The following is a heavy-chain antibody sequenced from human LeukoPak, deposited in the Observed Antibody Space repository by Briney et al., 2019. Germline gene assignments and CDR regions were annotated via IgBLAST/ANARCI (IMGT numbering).Heavy chain of an antibody. J-gene: IGHJ4*02. D-gene: IGHD5-12*01. V-gene: IGHV1-2*02. Sequence: ASVNVSCKASGYTFTDYYMHWVGQAPGQGREWMGWIDPTRGGTNYAQNFQGRVTMTRDTSISAAYMELSTLTSADTAVYYCTRLYSGSLFDSWGQGTLVTVSS. CDR3: TRLYSGSLFDS. CDR1: GYTFTDYY. CDR2: IDPTRGGT.